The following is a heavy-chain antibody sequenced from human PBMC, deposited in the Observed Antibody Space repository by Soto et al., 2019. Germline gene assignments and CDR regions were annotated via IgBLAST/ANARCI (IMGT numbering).Heavy chain of an antibody. CDR2: INLSGST. V-gene: IGHV4-34*01. D-gene: IGHD3-16*01. CDR3: ARVMITYGGIMVPYNWFDT. CDR1: GESFSGYH. Sequence: QVRLQQWGAGLLKPSETLSLSCAVYGESFSGYHWAWIRQPPGKGLEWIGEINLSGSTNYNPSLKSRVTISVDTSKNQCSLKLSSVTAADTAVYYCARVMITYGGIMVPYNWFDTWGQGNLVTVSS. J-gene: IGHJ5*02.